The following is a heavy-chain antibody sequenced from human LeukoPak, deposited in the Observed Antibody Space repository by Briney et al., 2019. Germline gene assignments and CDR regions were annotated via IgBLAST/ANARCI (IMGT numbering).Heavy chain of an antibody. CDR3: ATYTHWVAGDV. CDR1: GFTFSNYW. CDR2: INQNGGEK. V-gene: IGHV3-7*01. J-gene: IGHJ6*02. Sequence: GGSLRLSCAASGFTFSNYWLNWVRQAPGKGLEWVATINQNGGEKYYVDSVKGRFTISRDNAKDSLYLQMSSLRPEDTAVYYCATYTHWVAGDVWGQGTTVTVSS. D-gene: IGHD3-16*01.